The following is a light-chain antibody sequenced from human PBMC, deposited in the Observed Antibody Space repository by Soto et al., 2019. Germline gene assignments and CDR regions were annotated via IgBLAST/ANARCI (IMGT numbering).Light chain of an antibody. J-gene: IGLJ1*01. CDR3: GSSTGSATLV. CDR2: DVS. Sequence: QSVLTQPASVSGSPGQSITISCTGASSDVGTYNSVSWYQQHPGKAPKLMIYDVSKRPSGVSNRFSASKSGNTASLTISGLQTEDEADYYCGSSTGSATLVFGTGTKVTVL. V-gene: IGLV2-14*01. CDR1: SSDVGTYNS.